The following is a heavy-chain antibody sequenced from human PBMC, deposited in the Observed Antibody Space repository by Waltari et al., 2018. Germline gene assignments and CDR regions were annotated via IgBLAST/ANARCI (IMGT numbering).Heavy chain of an antibody. D-gene: IGHD2-15*01. J-gene: IGHJ4*02. CDR3: TQGGNPTSN. V-gene: IGHV3-23*01. CDR2: ISGGGSST. CDR1: GFTFSSYA. Sequence: EVQLLESGGGLVRPGESLRLSCADSGFTFSSYAMSWVRQAPGKGLEWVSSISGGGSSTYYADSVNGRFSISRDNSKNTLYLQMNSLRAEDTAVYYCTQGGNPTSNWGQGTLVTVSS.